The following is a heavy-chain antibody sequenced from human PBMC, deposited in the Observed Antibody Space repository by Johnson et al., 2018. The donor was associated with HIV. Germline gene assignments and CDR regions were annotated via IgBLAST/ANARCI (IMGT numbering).Heavy chain of an antibody. CDR2: IWYDGSNK. CDR3: AKALQDAFDI. J-gene: IGHJ3*02. Sequence: QVQLVESGGGVVQPGRSLRLSCAASGFTFSSYGMHWVRQAPGKGLEWVAVIWYDGSNKYYADSVKGRFTISRDNSKNTLYLQMNSLRAEDTAVYYCAKALQDAFDIWGQGTMVTVSS. CDR1: GFTFSSYG. V-gene: IGHV3-33*06.